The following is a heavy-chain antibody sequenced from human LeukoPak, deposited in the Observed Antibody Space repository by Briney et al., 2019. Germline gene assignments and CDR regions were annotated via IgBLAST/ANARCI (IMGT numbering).Heavy chain of an antibody. CDR1: GYTLTELS. Sequence: ASVKVSCKVSGYTLTELSMHWVRQAPGKGLEWMGGFDPEDGETIYAQKFQGRVTMTEDTSTDTAYMELSSLRSEDTAVYYCATPSGILTGYSPFGYWGQGTLVTVSS. CDR3: ATPSGILTGYSPFGY. V-gene: IGHV1-24*01. CDR2: FDPEDGET. J-gene: IGHJ4*02. D-gene: IGHD3-9*01.